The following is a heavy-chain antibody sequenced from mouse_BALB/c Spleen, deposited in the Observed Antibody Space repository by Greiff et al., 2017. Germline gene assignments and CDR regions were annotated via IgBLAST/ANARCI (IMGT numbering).Heavy chain of an antibody. Sequence: VQLQQSGAELVKPGASVKLSCKASGYTFTSYYMYWVKQRPGQGLEWIGEINPSNGGTNFNEKFKSKATLTVDKSSSTAYMQLSSLTSEDSAVYYCTRSDFPPYDYDRRFAYWGQGTLVTVSA. CDR2: INPSNGGT. J-gene: IGHJ3*01. V-gene: IGHV1S81*02. CDR1: GYTFTSYY. D-gene: IGHD2-4*01. CDR3: TRSDFPPYDYDRRFAY.